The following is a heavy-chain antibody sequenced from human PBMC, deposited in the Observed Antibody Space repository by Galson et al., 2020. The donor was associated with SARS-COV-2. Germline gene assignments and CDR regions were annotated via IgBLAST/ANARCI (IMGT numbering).Heavy chain of an antibody. V-gene: IGHV4-31*03. CDR3: ARAKAGMIVVVTGFDP. J-gene: IGHJ5*02. Sequence: SETLSLTCTVSGGSISSGGYYCSWIRQHPGKGLEWIGYIYYSGSTYYNPSLKSRVTISVDTSKNQFSLKLSSVTAADTAVYYCARAKAGMIVVVTGFDPWGQGTLVTVSS. CDR1: GGSISSGGYY. CDR2: IYYSGST. D-gene: IGHD3-22*01.